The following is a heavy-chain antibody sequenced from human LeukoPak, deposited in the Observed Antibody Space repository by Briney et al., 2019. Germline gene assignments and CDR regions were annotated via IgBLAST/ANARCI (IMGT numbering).Heavy chain of an antibody. CDR2: INHSGST. V-gene: IGHV4-34*01. CDR1: GGSFSGYY. CDR3: ARAPRRGSPIGLDY. J-gene: IGHJ4*02. Sequence: PSETLSLTCAVYGGSFSGYYWSWIRQPPGKGLEWIGEINHSGSTNYNPSLKSRVTISGDTSKNQFSLKLSSVTAADTAVYYCARAPRRGSPIGLDYWGQGTLVTVSS. D-gene: IGHD1-26*01.